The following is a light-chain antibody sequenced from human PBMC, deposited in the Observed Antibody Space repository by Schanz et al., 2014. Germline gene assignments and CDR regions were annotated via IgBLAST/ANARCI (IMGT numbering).Light chain of an antibody. CDR3: QQYYDTPLT. Sequence: EIVLTQSPATLSLSPGERATLSCRASQSVSSYLAWYQQKPGQAPRLLIYGASSRATGIPDRFSGSGSGTDFTLTISSLQAEDVAVYYCQQYYDTPLTFGGGTKVEIK. J-gene: IGKJ4*01. V-gene: IGKV3D-15*01. CDR2: GAS. CDR1: QSVSSY.